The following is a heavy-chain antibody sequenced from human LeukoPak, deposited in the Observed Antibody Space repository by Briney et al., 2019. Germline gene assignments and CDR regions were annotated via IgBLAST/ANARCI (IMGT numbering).Heavy chain of an antibody. CDR1: GYTLTYYY. V-gene: IGHV1-2*06. CDR2: INPNSSGT. D-gene: IGHD3-22*01. J-gene: IGHJ4*02. CDR3: ARVGYYESSGYYEY. Sequence: GASVKVSCKASGYTLTYYYMHWVRQAPGQGLEWMGRINPNSSGTNYAQKFQGRVTMTRDTSISTVYMELSRLRSDDTAVYYCARVGYYESSGYYEYWGQGTLVTVSS.